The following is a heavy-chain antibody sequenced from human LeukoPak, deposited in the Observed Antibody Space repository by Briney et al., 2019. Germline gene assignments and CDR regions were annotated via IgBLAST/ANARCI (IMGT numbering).Heavy chain of an antibody. Sequence: SETLSLTCAVYGGSFSGYYRSWIRQPPGKGLEWIGEINHSGSTNYNPSLKSRVTISVDTSKNQFSLKLSSVTAADTAVYYCATYSSGWYRPPEDYWGQGTLVTVSS. J-gene: IGHJ4*02. CDR2: INHSGST. CDR3: ATYSSGWYRPPEDY. V-gene: IGHV4-34*01. D-gene: IGHD6-19*01. CDR1: GGSFSGYY.